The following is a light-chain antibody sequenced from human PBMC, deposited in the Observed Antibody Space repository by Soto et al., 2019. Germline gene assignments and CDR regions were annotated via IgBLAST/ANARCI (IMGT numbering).Light chain of an antibody. CDR3: MQALVPRLS. CDR2: LGS. Sequence: DIVMTQSPLSLPVTPGEPASISCRSSQSLVHRNGYNYLDWYLRKPGQAPQLPIYLGSNRASGVPDRFSDSGPCTDLTLKISRVEAHDVGLYYCMQALVPRLSFGPGTRVEIK. V-gene: IGKV2-28*01. J-gene: IGKJ3*01. CDR1: QSLVHRNGYNY.